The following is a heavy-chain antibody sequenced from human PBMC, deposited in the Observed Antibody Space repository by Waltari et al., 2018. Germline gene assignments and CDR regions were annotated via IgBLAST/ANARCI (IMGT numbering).Heavy chain of an antibody. CDR2: IITIFGTA. CDR3: ARDPYSYGWSQAFDI. Sequence: QVQLVQSGAEVKKPGSSVKVSCKASGGTFSSYAISWVRQAPGQGLEWMGGIITIFGTANYAQKFQGRVTITADESTSTAYMELRSMRSEDTAVYYCARDPYSYGWSQAFDIWGQGTMVTVSS. D-gene: IGHD5-18*01. CDR1: GGTFSSYA. V-gene: IGHV1-69*01. J-gene: IGHJ3*02.